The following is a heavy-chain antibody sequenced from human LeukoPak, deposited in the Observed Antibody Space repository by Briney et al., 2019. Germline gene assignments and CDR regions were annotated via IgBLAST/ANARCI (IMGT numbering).Heavy chain of an antibody. Sequence: SQTLSLTCAISGDKISVNITAWNWIRQSPSRGLEWLGRTYYRSKWYSDYAVSVKSRATINPDTSKNQFSLQLSSVTPEDTGVYYCARGYGFDYWGQGILVTVSS. CDR2: TYYRSKWYS. CDR1: GDKISVNITA. D-gene: IGHD2-15*01. V-gene: IGHV6-1*01. J-gene: IGHJ4*02. CDR3: ARGYGFDY.